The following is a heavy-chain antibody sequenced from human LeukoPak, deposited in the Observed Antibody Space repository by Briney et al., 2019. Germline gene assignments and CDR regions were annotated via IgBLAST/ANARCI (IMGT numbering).Heavy chain of an antibody. Sequence: ASVKVSCKASGYTFTSYGISWVRQAPGQGLEWMGWISAYNGNTNYAQKLQGRVTMTTDTSTSTAYMELRSLRSDDTAVYYCAGDRDWTNTDDAFDIWGQGTMVTVSS. CDR3: AGDRDWTNTDDAFDI. CDR1: GYTFTSYG. V-gene: IGHV1-18*01. CDR2: ISAYNGNT. D-gene: IGHD3/OR15-3a*01. J-gene: IGHJ3*02.